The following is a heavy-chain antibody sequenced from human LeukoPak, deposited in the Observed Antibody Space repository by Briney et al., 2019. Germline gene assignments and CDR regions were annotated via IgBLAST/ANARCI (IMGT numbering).Heavy chain of an antibody. Sequence: GGSLRLSCAASGFTLSSYWMSWVRQAPGKGLEWVSRINSDGSSTTYADSVKGRFAILRDNAKNTVFLNVKSLRAEDTAVYYCARDYRGSYYYYYMDVWGKGTTVTVSS. V-gene: IGHV3-74*03. CDR1: GFTLSSYW. CDR2: INSDGSST. CDR3: ARDYRGSYYYYYMDV. D-gene: IGHD4-11*01. J-gene: IGHJ6*03.